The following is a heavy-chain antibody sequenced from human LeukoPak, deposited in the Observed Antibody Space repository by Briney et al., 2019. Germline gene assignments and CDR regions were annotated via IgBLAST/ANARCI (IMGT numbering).Heavy chain of an antibody. CDR2: MSGCGDAT. D-gene: IGHD2-21*01. V-gene: IGHV3-23*01. J-gene: IGHJ5*02. CDR1: GFTFIIPG. CDR3: AKDSPILTS. Sequence: GGSLRLSCAASGFTFIIPGMSWVRQAPGKGLEWVSAMSGCGDATYYADSVKGRFTISRDNSKNTLYLQLNSLRAEDTAVYYCAKDSPILTSWGQGTLVTVSS.